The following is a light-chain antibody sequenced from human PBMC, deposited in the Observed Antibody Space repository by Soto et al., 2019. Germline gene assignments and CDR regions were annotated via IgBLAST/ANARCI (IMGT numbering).Light chain of an antibody. CDR1: QSISTF. CDR2: DAS. J-gene: IGKJ4*01. Sequence: LTQSPSTLSLSAGGRVTLSCRASQSISTFLTRYQQKPGQAPRLLIYDASTRATGIPPRFSGTGSGTDFTLTISSLEPEDFAAYYCQQRSDWPPLTFGGGTKVDI. V-gene: IGKV3-11*01. CDR3: QQRSDWPPLT.